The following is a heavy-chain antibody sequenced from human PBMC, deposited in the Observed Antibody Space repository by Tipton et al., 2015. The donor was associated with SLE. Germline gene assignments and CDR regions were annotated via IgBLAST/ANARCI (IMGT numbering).Heavy chain of an antibody. CDR3: AREGYSGGWDGDFDN. V-gene: IGHV4-59*12. D-gene: IGHD6-19*01. J-gene: IGHJ4*02. CDR1: GGSISSYY. Sequence: TLSLTCTVSGGSISSYYWSWIRQPPGKGLEWIGYIYYSGSTNYNPSLMSRVTISVDTSKNQFSLKLSSVTAADTAMYYCAREGYSGGWDGDFDNWGQGAPVTVSS. CDR2: IYYSGST.